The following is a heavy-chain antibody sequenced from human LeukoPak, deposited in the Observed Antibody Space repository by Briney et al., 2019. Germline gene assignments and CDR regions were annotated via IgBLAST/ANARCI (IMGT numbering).Heavy chain of an antibody. CDR3: GGDGRWFDP. J-gene: IGHJ5*02. V-gene: IGHV3-15*01. Sequence: GGSLRLSCAASGFSFSDAWMTWVRQAPGKGLEWVGRIKSKSDGGTIDYAAPVKGRFTISRDDSKNTLYLQMNSLKTEDTAAYYCGGDGRWFDPWGQGTLVTVSS. CDR2: IKSKSDGGTI. CDR1: GFSFSDAW. D-gene: IGHD2-21*02.